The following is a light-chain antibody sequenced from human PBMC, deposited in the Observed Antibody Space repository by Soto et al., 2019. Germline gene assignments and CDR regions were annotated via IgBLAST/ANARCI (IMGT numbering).Light chain of an antibody. CDR3: QQYNNWPPRAWT. Sequence: EIVMTQSPATLSVSXXEXATLSCRASQSVSSNLAWYQQKPGQAPRLLIYGASTRATGIPARFSGSGSGTEFTLTISSLQSEDFAVYYCQQYNNWPPRAWTFGQGTKVEIK. J-gene: IGKJ1*01. CDR2: GAS. V-gene: IGKV3-15*01. CDR1: QSVSSN.